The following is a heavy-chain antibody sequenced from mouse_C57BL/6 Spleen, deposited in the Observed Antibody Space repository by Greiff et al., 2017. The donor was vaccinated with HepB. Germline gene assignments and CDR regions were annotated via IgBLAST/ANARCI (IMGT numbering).Heavy chain of an antibody. V-gene: IGHV1-77*01. J-gene: IGHJ2*01. CDR3: ARSRSNTLYYFDY. Sequence: VMLVESGAELVKPGASVKISCKASGYTFTDYYINWVKQRPGQGLEWIGKIGPGSGSTYYNEKFKGKATLTADKSSSTAYMQLSSLTSEDSAVYFRARSRSNTLYYFDYWGQGTTLTVSS. D-gene: IGHD2-5*01. CDR1: GYTFTDYY. CDR2: IGPGSGST.